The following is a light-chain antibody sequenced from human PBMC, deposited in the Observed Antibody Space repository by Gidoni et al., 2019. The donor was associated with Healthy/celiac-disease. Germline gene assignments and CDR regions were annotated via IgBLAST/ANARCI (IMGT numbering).Light chain of an antibody. V-gene: IGKV1-8*01. Sequence: AIRMPQSPSSLSASTGDRVTITCRASQGISSYLAWYQQKPGKAPKLLIYAASTLQSGVPSRFSGSGSGTDFTLTISCLQSEDFATYYCQQYYSYPCSFGQGTKLEIK. CDR2: AAS. CDR3: QQYYSYPCS. CDR1: QGISSY. J-gene: IGKJ2*04.